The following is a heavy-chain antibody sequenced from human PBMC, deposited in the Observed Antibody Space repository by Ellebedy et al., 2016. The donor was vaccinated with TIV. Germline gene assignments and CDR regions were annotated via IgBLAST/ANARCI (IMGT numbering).Heavy chain of an antibody. D-gene: IGHD3-10*01. CDR3: CYMGSGTYGDLDY. Sequence: GESLKISCAASGFTFSNYAMNWVRQAPGKGLEWVAFIRFDGSAKYYADSVKGRFTISRDNSKNTLYLQMNRLRAEDTAVYSCCYMGSGTYGDLDYWGHGTLVTVSS. CDR1: GFTFSNYA. J-gene: IGHJ4*01. CDR2: IRFDGSAK. V-gene: IGHV3-30*02.